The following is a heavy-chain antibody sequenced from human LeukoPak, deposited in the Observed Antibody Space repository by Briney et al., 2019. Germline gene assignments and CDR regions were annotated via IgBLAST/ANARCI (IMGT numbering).Heavy chain of an antibody. V-gene: IGHV1-8*03. J-gene: IGHJ5*02. CDR3: ARKYYYDSSGYPSWFDP. Sequence: SGNTGYAQKFQGRVTITRNTSISTAYMELSSLRSEDTAVYYCARKYYYDSSGYPSWFDPWGQGTLVTVSS. CDR2: SGNT. D-gene: IGHD3-22*01.